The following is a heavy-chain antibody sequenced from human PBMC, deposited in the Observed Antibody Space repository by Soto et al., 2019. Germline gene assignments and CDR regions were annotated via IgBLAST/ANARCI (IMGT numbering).Heavy chain of an antibody. J-gene: IGHJ4*02. Sequence: SETLSLTCTVSGGSISSGAYYWCWIRKPPGKGLEWIGYIYYSGSTYYNPSLKSRVTISVDTSTNQFSLKLSSVTAADTAVYYCARVPRRSLDSSGYFYWGQGTLVTVPQ. D-gene: IGHD3-22*01. CDR3: ARVPRRSLDSSGYFY. V-gene: IGHV4-30-4*08. CDR2: IYYSGST. CDR1: GGSISSGAYY.